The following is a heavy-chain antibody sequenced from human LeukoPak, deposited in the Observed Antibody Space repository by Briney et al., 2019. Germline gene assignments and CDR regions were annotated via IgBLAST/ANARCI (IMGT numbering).Heavy chain of an antibody. CDR2: INAESSDI. CDR3: ARDTFEPLLIDI. D-gene: IGHD3-16*01. CDR1: GFTFSSYE. J-gene: IGHJ4*02. Sequence: PGGSLRLSCAASGFTFSSYEMNWVRQAPGKGLEWVSYINAESSDILYPDSVRGRFTISRDNAKNSLYLQMSSLRAEDTGVYYCARDTFEPLLIDIWGRGTLVTVSS. V-gene: IGHV3-48*03.